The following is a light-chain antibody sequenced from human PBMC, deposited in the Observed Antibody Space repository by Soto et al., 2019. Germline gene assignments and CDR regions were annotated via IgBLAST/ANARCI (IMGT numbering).Light chain of an antibody. V-gene: IGLV1-40*01. Sequence: QSVLTQPPSVSGAPGQRVTISCTGSSSNIGAGYDVQWYQQVPGTAPKLLIYGNNNRPSGVPDRFSGSKSDTSASLAITGLQPDDEADYYCQSYDSSLSSVLFGGGTKLTVL. CDR3: QSYDSSLSSVL. CDR1: SSNIGAGYD. CDR2: GNN. J-gene: IGLJ2*01.